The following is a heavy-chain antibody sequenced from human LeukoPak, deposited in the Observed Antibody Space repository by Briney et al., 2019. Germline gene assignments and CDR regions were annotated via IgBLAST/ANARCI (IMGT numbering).Heavy chain of an antibody. J-gene: IGHJ5*02. V-gene: IGHV4-59*08. Sequence: SETLSLICTVSGASLNNYYWNWVRQPPGKELEWIGTDGYSGNTKHNPSLKSRATISLDLSKTHFSPRLSSVTAADTAVYYCAMQVGIYGDYNNWFDPWGQGARVTVSS. CDR3: AMQVGIYGDYNNWFDP. CDR1: GASLNNYY. CDR2: DGYSGNT. D-gene: IGHD4-17*01.